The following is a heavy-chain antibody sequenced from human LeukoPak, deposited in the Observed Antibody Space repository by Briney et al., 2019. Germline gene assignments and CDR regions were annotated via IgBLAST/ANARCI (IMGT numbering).Heavy chain of an antibody. Sequence: GGSLRLSCAASGFTVSSNYMSWVRQAPGKGLEWVSVIYSGGSTYYADSVKGRFTISGDNSKNTLYLQMNSLRAEDTAVYYCARESGSLPLDAFDIWGQGTMVTVSS. V-gene: IGHV3-53*05. D-gene: IGHD1-26*01. J-gene: IGHJ3*02. CDR1: GFTVSSNY. CDR2: IYSGGST. CDR3: ARESGSLPLDAFDI.